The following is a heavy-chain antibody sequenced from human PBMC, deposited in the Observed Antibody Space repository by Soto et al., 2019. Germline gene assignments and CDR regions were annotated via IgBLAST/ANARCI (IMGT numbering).Heavy chain of an antibody. D-gene: IGHD6-19*01. J-gene: IGHJ4*02. CDR1: GFTFSSYW. Sequence: EVQLVESGGGLVQPGGSLRLSCAASGFTFSSYWMSWVRQAPGKGLEWVANIKQDGSEKYYVDSVKGRFTISRDNAKNSLYLQMNSLRAEDTAVYYCARDRYFSSGWYEDYWGQGTLVTVSS. CDR2: IKQDGSEK. CDR3: ARDRYFSSGWYEDY. V-gene: IGHV3-7*04.